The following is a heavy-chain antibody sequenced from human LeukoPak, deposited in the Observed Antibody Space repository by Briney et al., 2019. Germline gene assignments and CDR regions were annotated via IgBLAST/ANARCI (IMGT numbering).Heavy chain of an antibody. Sequence: ASVKVSCKASGYTFTSYDINWVRQATGQGLEWMGWMNPNSGNTSYAQKFQGRVTMTRNTSISTAYMELSSLGSEDTAVYYCARLGAALGAKRGYSYGYGSYYYYGMDVWGQGTTVTVSS. CDR3: ARLGAALGAKRGYSYGYGSYYYYGMDV. V-gene: IGHV1-8*01. D-gene: IGHD5-18*01. CDR2: MNPNSGNT. J-gene: IGHJ6*02. CDR1: GYTFTSYD.